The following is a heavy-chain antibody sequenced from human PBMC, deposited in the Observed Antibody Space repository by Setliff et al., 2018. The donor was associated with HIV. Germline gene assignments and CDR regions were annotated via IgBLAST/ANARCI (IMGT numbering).Heavy chain of an antibody. V-gene: IGHV1-18*01. CDR2: ISAYNAKT. J-gene: IGHJ6*04. CDR3: ARSEGRYCSRNSCNSLNFGYYSMDV. D-gene: IGHD2-2*02. CDR1: GYTFINYG. Sequence: ASVKVSCKASGYTFINYGISWVRQAPGQGLEWMGWISAYNAKTNYAQKLQGRVTMTTDTPTSTASMELRSLTSDDTAVYFCARSEGRYCSRNSCNSLNFGYYSMDVWGRGTTVTVSS.